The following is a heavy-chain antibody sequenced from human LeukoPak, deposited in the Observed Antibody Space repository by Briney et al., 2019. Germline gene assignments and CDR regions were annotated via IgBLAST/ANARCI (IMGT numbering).Heavy chain of an antibody. J-gene: IGHJ4*02. CDR2: IYYSGST. CDR3: ARGADYGGDDY. CDR1: GGSISSSSYY. V-gene: IGHV4-39*07. Sequence: SETLSLTCTVSGGSISSSSYYWGWIRQPPGKGLEWIGSIYYSGSTYYNPSLKSRVTISVDTSKNQFSLKLSSVTAADTAVYYCARGADYGGDDYWGQGTLVTVSS. D-gene: IGHD4-17*01.